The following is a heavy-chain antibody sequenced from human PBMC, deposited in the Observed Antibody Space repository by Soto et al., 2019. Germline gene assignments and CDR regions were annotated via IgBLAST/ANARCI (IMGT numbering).Heavy chain of an antibody. CDR1: GGSFSGYY. V-gene: IGHV4-34*01. J-gene: IGHJ4*02. Sequence: QVQLQQWGAGLLKPSETLSLTCAVYGGSFSGYYWSWIRQPPGKGLEWIGEINHSGSTNYNPSLKSRVTISVDTSKNQFSLKLSSVTAADTAVYYCARAYYYDSSGYYYPLYYFDYWGQRTLVTVSS. D-gene: IGHD3-22*01. CDR2: INHSGST. CDR3: ARAYYYDSSGYYYPLYYFDY.